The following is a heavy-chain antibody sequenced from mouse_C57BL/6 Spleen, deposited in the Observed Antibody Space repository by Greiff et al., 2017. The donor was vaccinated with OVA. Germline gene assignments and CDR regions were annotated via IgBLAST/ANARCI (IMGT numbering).Heavy chain of an antibody. CDR3: ARGGTAQATGFAY. CDR2: IDPSDSYT. J-gene: IGHJ3*01. CDR1: GYTFTSYW. V-gene: IGHV1-50*01. D-gene: IGHD3-2*02. Sequence: QVQLQQSGAELVKPGASVKLSCKASGYTFTSYWMQWVKQRPGQGLEWIGEIDPSDSYTNYNQKFKGKATLTVDTSSSTAYMQLSSLTSEDSAVYYCARGGTAQATGFAYWGQGTLVTVSA.